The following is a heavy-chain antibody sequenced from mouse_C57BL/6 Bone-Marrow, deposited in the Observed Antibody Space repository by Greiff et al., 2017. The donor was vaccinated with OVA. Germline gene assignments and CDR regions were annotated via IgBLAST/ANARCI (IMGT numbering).Heavy chain of an antibody. V-gene: IGHV3-8*01. CDR2: ISYSGST. D-gene: IGHD2-2*01. CDR3: ARLRVGYGYDCYWYFDV. CDR1: GYSITSDY. Sequence: EVQLKESGPGLAKPSQTLSLTCSVTGYSITSDYWNWIRKFPGNKLEYMGYISYSGSTYYNPSLKSRISITRDTSKNQYYLQLNSVTTEDTATYYCARLRVGYGYDCYWYFDVWGTGTTVTVSS. J-gene: IGHJ1*03.